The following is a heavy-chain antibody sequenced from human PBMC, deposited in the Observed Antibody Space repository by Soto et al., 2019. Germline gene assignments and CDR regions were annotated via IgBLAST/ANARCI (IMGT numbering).Heavy chain of an antibody. CDR1: GYIFSNYG. Sequence: ASVKVSCKASGYIFSNYGITWVRQAPGQGLEWMGWISTYNGNTDYAQNVQGRVIMTTDTVTTTAYMELRSLTSDDTAVYYCARGIVGATYYYYGMDVWGQGTTVTVSS. V-gene: IGHV1-18*04. CDR2: ISTYNGNT. J-gene: IGHJ6*02. D-gene: IGHD1-26*01. CDR3: ARGIVGATYYYYGMDV.